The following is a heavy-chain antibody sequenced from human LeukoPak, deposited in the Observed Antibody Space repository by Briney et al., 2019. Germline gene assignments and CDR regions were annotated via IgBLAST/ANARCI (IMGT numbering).Heavy chain of an antibody. CDR2: ISGSGAST. D-gene: IGHD2-2*01. CDR1: GLSFSIYA. Sequence: PGGCLRPACAASGLSFSIYAIGCVRQHRGGGLGWVSSISGSGASTYYAASVKGRSSISRDKSKNTLYQQMNSQRAEQTDVYQCARRVPAAKGSMDVWGKGPTVTLSS. J-gene: IGHJ6*03. V-gene: IGHV3-23*01. CDR3: ARRVPAAKGSMDV.